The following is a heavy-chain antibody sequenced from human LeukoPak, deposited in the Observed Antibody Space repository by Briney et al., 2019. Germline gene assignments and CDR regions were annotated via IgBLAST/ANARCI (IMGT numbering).Heavy chain of an antibody. D-gene: IGHD2-21*02. CDR1: GGSLSTGGYY. CDR3: AALLGDGSIDY. CDR2: IYDRGST. J-gene: IGHJ4*02. V-gene: IGHV4-31*03. Sequence: SETLSLTCTVSGGSLSTGGYYWDWVRQHPGRGLEWIGCIYDRGSTCYNASLKRRITISLDTSKNQFSLKLKSVTAADTAVYYCAALLGDGSIDYWGQGTLVTVSS.